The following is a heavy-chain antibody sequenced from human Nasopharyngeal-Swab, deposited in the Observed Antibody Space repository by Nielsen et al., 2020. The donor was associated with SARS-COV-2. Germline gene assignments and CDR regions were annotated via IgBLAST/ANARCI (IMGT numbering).Heavy chain of an antibody. J-gene: IGHJ3*01. D-gene: IGHD3-16*02. CDR3: AREVINQAVSDAFDF. V-gene: IGHV3-23*01. CDR2: ISGSGGST. CDR1: GFTFSSYA. Sequence: GGSLRLSCAASGFTFSSYAMSWVRQAPGKGLEWVSTISGSGGSTYYADSVKGRFTISRDNSKNTLYLQMSSLRAEDTAVYYCAREVINQAVSDAFDFWGQGTMVTVSS.